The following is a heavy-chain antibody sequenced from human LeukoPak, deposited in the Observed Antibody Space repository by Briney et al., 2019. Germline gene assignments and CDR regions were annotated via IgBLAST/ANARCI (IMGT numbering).Heavy chain of an antibody. V-gene: IGHV4-61*01. J-gene: IGHJ3*02. D-gene: IGHD3-22*01. CDR2: MYCNGST. Sequence: SETLSLTCTVSTGSVSSGTYYWGWIRQPPGKGLEWIGCMYCNGSTNYNPSLKSRGPRSGDTSKKRFSLKLSSVTAADTAMYYCARAPRVTMIIVTPGAFDMWGQGTMVTVSS. CDR1: TGSVSSGTYY. CDR3: ARAPRVTMIIVTPGAFDM.